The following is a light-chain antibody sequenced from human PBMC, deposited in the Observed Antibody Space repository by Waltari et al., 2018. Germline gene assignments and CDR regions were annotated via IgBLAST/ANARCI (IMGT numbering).Light chain of an antibody. J-gene: IGKJ1*01. CDR3: QQRYSWPRT. Sequence: EVVLTQPTDTLSLSPGERATLPCRASHNINTDLGWYQQRPGQAPRLLIFDASNRAAGIPVRFSGRGSGTDFTLIISTLEPEDSAVYYCQQRYSWPRTFGQGTKVEIK. V-gene: IGKV3-11*01. CDR2: DAS. CDR1: HNINTD.